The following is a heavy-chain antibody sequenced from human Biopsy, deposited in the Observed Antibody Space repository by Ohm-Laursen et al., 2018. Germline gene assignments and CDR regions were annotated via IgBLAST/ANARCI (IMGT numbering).Heavy chain of an antibody. CDR1: GGSISSDY. J-gene: IGHJ6*02. CDR2: IYYSGST. Sequence: GTLSLTWPVSGGSISSDYWSWIRQTPGKGLEWIGYIYYSGSTNYNPSLKSRVTISVDTSRNQFSLRLNSVTAADTAVYYCARATNSTGWPYYYFYGMDVWGQGTTVTVSS. CDR3: ARATNSTGWPYYYFYGMDV. D-gene: IGHD2/OR15-2a*01. V-gene: IGHV4-59*01.